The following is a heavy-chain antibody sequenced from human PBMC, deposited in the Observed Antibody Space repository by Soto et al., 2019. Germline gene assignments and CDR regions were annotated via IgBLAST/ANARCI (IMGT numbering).Heavy chain of an antibody. D-gene: IGHD3-22*01. J-gene: IGHJ4*02. CDR3: ARDYYDSSGYYWRYFDY. Sequence: SETLALTCTVSGGSISSYYWIWIRQPPGKGLEWIGYIYYSGSTNYNPSLKSRVTISVDTSKNQFSLKLSSVTAADTAVYYCARDYYDSSGYYWRYFDYWGQGTLVTVSS. CDR2: IYYSGST. CDR1: GGSISSYY. V-gene: IGHV4-59*01.